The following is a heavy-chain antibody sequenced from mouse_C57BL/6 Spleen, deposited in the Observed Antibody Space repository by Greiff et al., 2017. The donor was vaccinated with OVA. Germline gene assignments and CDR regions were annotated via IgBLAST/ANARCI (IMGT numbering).Heavy chain of an antibody. CDR2: IRNKANGYTT. J-gene: IGHJ4*01. CDR3: ARYEDYDPYYAMDY. V-gene: IGHV7-3*01. Sequence: VQLKQSGGGLVQPGGSLSLSCAASGFTFTDYYMSWVRQPPGKALEWLGFIRNKANGYTTEYSASVKGRFTISRDNSQSILYLQMNALRAEDSATYYCARYEDYDPYYAMDYWGQGTSVTVSS. CDR1: GFTFTDYY. D-gene: IGHD2-4*01.